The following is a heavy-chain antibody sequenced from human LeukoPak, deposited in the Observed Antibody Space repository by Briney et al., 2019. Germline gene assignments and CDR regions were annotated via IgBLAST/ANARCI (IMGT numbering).Heavy chain of an antibody. CDR2: IYYSEST. D-gene: IGHD3-10*02. J-gene: IGHJ5*02. CDR1: GGSISNYY. Sequence: SETLSLTCSVSGGSISNYYWSWMRQPPGKGLEWIGYIYYSESTNYNPSLKSRVTISADTSKNQFSLKLTSVTAADTAIYYCARLSMFRWFGPWGQGTLVTVSS. CDR3: ARLSMFRWFGP. V-gene: IGHV4-59*08.